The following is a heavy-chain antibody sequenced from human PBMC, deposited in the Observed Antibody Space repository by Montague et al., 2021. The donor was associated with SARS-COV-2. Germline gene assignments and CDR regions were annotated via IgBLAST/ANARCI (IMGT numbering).Heavy chain of an antibody. CDR1: GGSISSYY. D-gene: IGHD3-10*01. J-gene: IGHJ4*02. V-gene: IGHV4-59*01. CDR2: IYYSGST. Sequence: SETLSLTCTVSGGSISSYYWIWIRQPPGKGLEWIGYIYYSGSTNYNPSPKSRVTISVDTSKNQFSLKLSSVTAADTAVYYCARVNRGSSYGFGVSATFDSCVDQLVLKLSHGTAADTDVDYCXGVEVGYCCGLVVSAHFDHWGQGTLVTASS. CDR3: ARVNRGSSYGFGVSATFDSCVDQLVLKLSHGTAADTDVDYCXGVEVGYCCGLVVSAHFDH.